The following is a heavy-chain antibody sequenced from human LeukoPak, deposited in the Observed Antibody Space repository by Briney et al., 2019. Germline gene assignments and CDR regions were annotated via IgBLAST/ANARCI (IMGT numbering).Heavy chain of an antibody. CDR3: ARATGNYYDSSGYYF. J-gene: IGHJ4*02. Sequence: RGESLKISCKGSGYSFTSYWIGWVRQMPGKGLEWMGIIYPGDSDTRYSPSFQGQVTISADKSISTAYLQWSSLKASDTAMYYCARATGNYYDSSGYYFWGQGTLVTVSS. D-gene: IGHD3-22*01. CDR2: IYPGDSDT. CDR1: GYSFTSYW. V-gene: IGHV5-51*01.